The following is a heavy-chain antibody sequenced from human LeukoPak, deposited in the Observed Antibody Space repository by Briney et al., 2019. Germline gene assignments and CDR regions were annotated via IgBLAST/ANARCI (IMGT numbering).Heavy chain of an antibody. J-gene: IGHJ4*02. Sequence: PSETLSLTCTVSGGSISSYYWSWIRQPPGKGLEWIGCIYYSGSTNYNPSLKSRVTISVDTSKNQFSLKLSSVTAADTAVYYCARQALWFFDHWGQGTLVTVSS. CDR2: IYYSGST. CDR3: ARQALWFFDH. CDR1: GGSISSYY. D-gene: IGHD2-21*01. V-gene: IGHV4-59*08.